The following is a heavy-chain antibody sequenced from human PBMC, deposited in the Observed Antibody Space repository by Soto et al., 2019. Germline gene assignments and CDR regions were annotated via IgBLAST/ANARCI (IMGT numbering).Heavy chain of an antibody. Sequence: EVQLLESGGGLVQPGGYLRLYCAASGFTFSSYWMHWVRQAPGKGLVWVSRINSDVSSTSYADSVKARFTIARDNAKNTLYLQMNSLRAEDTAVYYCAIHLAGNRDYLGQGSLVTVSS. J-gene: IGHJ4*02. D-gene: IGHD3-3*02. CDR3: AIHLAGNRDY. V-gene: IGHV3-74*01. CDR1: GFTFSSYW. CDR2: INSDVSST.